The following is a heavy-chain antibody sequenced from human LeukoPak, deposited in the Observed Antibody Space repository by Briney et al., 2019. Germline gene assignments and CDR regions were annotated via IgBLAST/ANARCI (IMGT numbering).Heavy chain of an antibody. Sequence: PSETLSLTCTVSGGSISSYYWSWIRQPPGKGLEWIGYIYYSGSTNYNPSLKSRVTISVDTSKNQFSLKLSSVTAADTAVYYCARRDSSSWYLYDYWGQGTLVTVSP. V-gene: IGHV4-59*08. CDR2: IYYSGST. CDR3: ARRDSSSWYLYDY. D-gene: IGHD6-13*01. J-gene: IGHJ4*02. CDR1: GGSISSYY.